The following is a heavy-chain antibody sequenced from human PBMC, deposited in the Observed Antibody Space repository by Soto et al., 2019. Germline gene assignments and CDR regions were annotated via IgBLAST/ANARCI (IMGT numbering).Heavy chain of an antibody. Sequence: EEQLVESGGALVQPGGSLRLSCAASGFTFSSFWMSWVRQAPGKGLEWVANIKQDGTETHYVDSVKGRFTISRDNVKESLFLQMTSLRVEDTAVYNCARGFNSSWNPVVVVDTYVFRIWGQGTMVTVSS. CDR1: GFTFSSFW. CDR3: ARGFNSSWNPVVVVDTYVFRI. D-gene: IGHD2-15*01. CDR2: IKQDGTET. J-gene: IGHJ3*02. V-gene: IGHV3-7*01.